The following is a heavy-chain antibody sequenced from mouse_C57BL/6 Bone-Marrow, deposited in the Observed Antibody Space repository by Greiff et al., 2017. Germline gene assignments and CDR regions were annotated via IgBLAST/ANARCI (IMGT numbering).Heavy chain of an antibody. J-gene: IGHJ3*01. CDR3: ARDSIYYGPPFAY. CDR2: ISDGGSYT. Sequence: SLEWVATISDGGSYTYYPDNVKGRFTISRDNAKNNLYLQMSHLKSEDTAMYYCARDSIYYGPPFAYWGQGTLVTVSA. V-gene: IGHV5-4*01. D-gene: IGHD2-1*01.